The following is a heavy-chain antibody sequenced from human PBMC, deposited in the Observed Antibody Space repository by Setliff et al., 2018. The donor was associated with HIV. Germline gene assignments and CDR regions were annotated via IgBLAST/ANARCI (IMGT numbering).Heavy chain of an antibody. CDR1: GFNFSAYG. V-gene: IGHV3-30*02. J-gene: IGHJ6*02. CDR2: IWFDGTKT. Sequence: PGGSLRLSCAASGFNFSAYGMHWVRQVPGKGLQWVAFIWFDGTKTYYADSVKGRLTISRDNSKNTLYLQMNSLRPEDTAVYYCARDCRVGWVFTYGMDVWGQGTLVTVSS. D-gene: IGHD6-13*01. CDR3: ARDCRVGWVFTYGMDV.